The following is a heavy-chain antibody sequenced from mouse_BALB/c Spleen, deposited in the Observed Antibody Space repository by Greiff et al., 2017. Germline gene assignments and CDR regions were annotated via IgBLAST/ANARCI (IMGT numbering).Heavy chain of an antibody. CDR1: GYTFTSYT. CDR3: ARSGYYGPYAMDY. D-gene: IGHD1-2*01. V-gene: IGHV1-4*02. J-gene: IGHJ4*01. CDR2: INPSSGYT. Sequence: VQLVESAAELARPGASVKMSCKASGYTFTSYTMHWVKQRPGQGLEWIGYINPSSGYTEYNQKFKDKTTLTADKSSSTAYMQLSSLTSEDSAVYYCARSGYYGPYAMDYWGQGTSVTVSS.